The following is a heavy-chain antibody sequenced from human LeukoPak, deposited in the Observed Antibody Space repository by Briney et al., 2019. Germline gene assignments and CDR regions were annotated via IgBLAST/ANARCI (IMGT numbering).Heavy chain of an antibody. D-gene: IGHD1-26*01. J-gene: IGHJ4*02. CDR2: ISSSSTI. Sequence: GGSLRLSCAASGFTFSSYSMNWVRQAPGKGLEWLSYISSSSTIYYADSVKGRFTISRDNAKNSLYLQMNSLRDEDTAVYYCARVRGGTYDDYRGQGTLVTVSS. CDR1: GFTFSSYS. CDR3: ARVRGGTYDDY. V-gene: IGHV3-48*02.